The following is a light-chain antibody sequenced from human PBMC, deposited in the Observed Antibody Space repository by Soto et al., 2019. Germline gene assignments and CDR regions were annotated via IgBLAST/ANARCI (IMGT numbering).Light chain of an antibody. CDR1: QSISSY. CDR3: QQLDSMPIT. Sequence: IQMTQSPSSLSASVGDRVTITCRASQSISSYLNWYQQKPGKAPKVLISKASTLQSGVPSRFSGSRSATEFTLTISSLQSEDSATYYRQQLDSMPITFGQGTRLEIK. CDR2: KAS. J-gene: IGKJ5*01. V-gene: IGKV1-39*01.